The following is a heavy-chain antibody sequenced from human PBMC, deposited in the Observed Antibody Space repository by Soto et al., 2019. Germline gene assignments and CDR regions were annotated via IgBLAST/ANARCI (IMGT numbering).Heavy chain of an antibody. CDR3: AKDMRAVAGTGNAFDI. Sequence: EVQLVESGGGLVQPGRSLRLSCAASGFTFDDYVMHWVRQAPGKGLEWVSGISWNSGSIGYADSVKGRFTISRDNAKNSLYLQMNSLRAEDTALYYCAKDMRAVAGTGNAFDIWGQGTMVTVSS. V-gene: IGHV3-9*01. CDR2: ISWNSGSI. D-gene: IGHD6-19*01. J-gene: IGHJ3*02. CDR1: GFTFDDYV.